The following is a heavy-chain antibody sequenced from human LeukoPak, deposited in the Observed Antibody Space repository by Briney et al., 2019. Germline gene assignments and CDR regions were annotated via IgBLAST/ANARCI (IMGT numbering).Heavy chain of an antibody. V-gene: IGHV1-3*03. D-gene: IGHD3-10*01. CDR1: XYTFTSYA. CDR3: XXGXXXXWLXFDY. J-gene: IGHJ4*02. CDR2: INAGNGNT. Sequence: CXXSXYTFTSYAMHWVRQAPGQRLEWMGWINAGNGNTKYSQEVQGRVTITRDKAGSTAYMELSSPREEDRAVYYCXXGXXXXWLXFDYWGQGTLVTVSS.